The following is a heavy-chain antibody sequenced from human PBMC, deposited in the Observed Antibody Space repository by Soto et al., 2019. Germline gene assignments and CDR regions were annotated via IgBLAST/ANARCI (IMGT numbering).Heavy chain of an antibody. CDR3: ARGPLE. CDR2: IDPDSGDT. CDR1: GYTFTGYY. Sequence: ASVKVSVKASGYTFTGYYLHWVRQAPGQGPEWVGKIDPDSGDTDQSQKFQGRVTLTRDTAIDTAYMELTRLTLDDTAIYYCARGPLEWGQGTLVTVSS. J-gene: IGHJ4*02. V-gene: IGHV1-2*02.